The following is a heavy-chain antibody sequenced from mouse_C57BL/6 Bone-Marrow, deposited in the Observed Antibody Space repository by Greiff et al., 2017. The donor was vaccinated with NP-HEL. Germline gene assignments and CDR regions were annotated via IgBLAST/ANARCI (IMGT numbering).Heavy chain of an antibody. CDR1: GYTFTSYW. CDR2: IDPSDSYT. J-gene: IGHJ3*01. Sequence: QVQLQQPGAELVMPGASVKLSCKASGYTFTSYWMHWVKQRPGQGLEWIGEIDPSDSYTNYNQKFKGKSTLTVDKSSSTAYMQLSSLTSEDSAVYYCARGGGKGLFAYWGQGTLVTVSA. V-gene: IGHV1-69*01. D-gene: IGHD1-1*02. CDR3: ARGGGKGLFAY.